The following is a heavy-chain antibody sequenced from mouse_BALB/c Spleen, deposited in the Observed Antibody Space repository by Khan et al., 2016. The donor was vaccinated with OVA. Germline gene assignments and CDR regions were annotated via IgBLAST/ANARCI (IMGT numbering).Heavy chain of an antibody. CDR2: IWSGGST. D-gene: IGHD2-4*01. CDR1: GFSLTSYG. J-gene: IGHJ3*01. V-gene: IGHV2-2*02. Sequence: QIQLVQSGPGLVQPSQSLSITCTVSGFSLTSYGVHWVRQSPGKGLEWRGVIWSGGSTDYNAAFISRLSISKDNSKSQVFFKMNSLQANDTAIYYCARNYDYDDGLAYWGQGTLVTVSA. CDR3: ARNYDYDDGLAY.